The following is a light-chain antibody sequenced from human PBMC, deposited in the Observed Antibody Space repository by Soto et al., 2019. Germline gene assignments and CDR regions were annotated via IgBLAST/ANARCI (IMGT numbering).Light chain of an antibody. CDR1: SSDVGSYNR. J-gene: IGLJ3*02. Sequence: QSALTQPPSVSGSPGQSVPISCTGTSSDVGSYNRVSWYQQPPGTAPKLMIYEVSNRPSGVPDRFSGSKSGNTASLTISGLQAEDEADYYCSSYTSSSTWVFGRGTKLTVL. V-gene: IGLV2-18*02. CDR2: EVS. CDR3: SSYTSSSTWV.